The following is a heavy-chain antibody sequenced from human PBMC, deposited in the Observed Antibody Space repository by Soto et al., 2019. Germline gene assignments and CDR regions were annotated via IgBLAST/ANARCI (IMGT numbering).Heavy chain of an antibody. CDR3: ARGGIVVVPAAIGGDNWFDP. Sequence: SVKVSCNASGYTFTSYYMHWVRQAPGQGLEWMGIINPSGGSTSYAQKFQGRVTMTRDTSTSTVYMELSSLRSEDTAVYYCARGGIVVVPAAIGGDNWFDPWGQGTLVTVSS. J-gene: IGHJ5*02. CDR2: INPSGGST. V-gene: IGHV1-46*01. CDR1: GYTFTSYY. D-gene: IGHD2-2*02.